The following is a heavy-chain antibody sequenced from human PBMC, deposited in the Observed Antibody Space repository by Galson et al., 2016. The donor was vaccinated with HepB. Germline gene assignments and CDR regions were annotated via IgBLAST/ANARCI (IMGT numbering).Heavy chain of an antibody. V-gene: IGHV3-21*01. CDR1: GFTFNSYS. CDR2: ISSSTTNI. CDR3: ARDRNSGWYCDS. D-gene: IGHD6-19*01. J-gene: IGHJ4*02. Sequence: SLRLSCAASGFTFNSYSMNWVRQAPGKGLEWVSSISSSTTNIYYADSAKGRFTISRDNAKNSLYLQMNSLRAEDTAVYFCARDRNSGWYCDSWGQGTLVTVSS.